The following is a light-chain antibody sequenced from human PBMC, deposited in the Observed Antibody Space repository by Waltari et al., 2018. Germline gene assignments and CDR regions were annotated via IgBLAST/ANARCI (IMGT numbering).Light chain of an antibody. CDR2: DVS. Sequence: HSALTQPASVSGSPGQSITISCTGTSSDVGGYNYVSWYQQHPGKAPKLMIFDVSYRPSGISNRCSGSKSGNTASLTISGLQAEDEADYYCSSYISSDTLELFGGGTSLTVL. V-gene: IGLV2-14*03. J-gene: IGLJ2*01. CDR3: SSYISSDTLEL. CDR1: SSDVGGYNY.